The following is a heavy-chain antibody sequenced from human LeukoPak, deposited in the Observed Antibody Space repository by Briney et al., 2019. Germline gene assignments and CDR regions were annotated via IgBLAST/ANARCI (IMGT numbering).Heavy chain of an antibody. D-gene: IGHD5-24*01. CDR1: GGSFSSYA. Sequence: GASVKVSCKACGGSFSSYAISWVRQAPGQGLEWMGRIIPILGIANYAQKFQGRVTITADKSTSTAYMELSSLRSEDTAVYYCARWMFGDRYNFDYWGQGTLVTVSS. CDR2: IIPILGIA. J-gene: IGHJ4*02. CDR3: ARWMFGDRYNFDY. V-gene: IGHV1-69*04.